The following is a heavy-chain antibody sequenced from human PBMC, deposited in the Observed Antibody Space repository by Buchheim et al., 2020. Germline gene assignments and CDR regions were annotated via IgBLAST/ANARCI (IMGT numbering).Heavy chain of an antibody. CDR1: GFTFSDFW. J-gene: IGHJ4*02. Sequence: EVQLVESGGGLVQPGGSLRLSCAASGFTFSDFWMNWVRQAPGKGLEWVASINQRGTEKYYVDSVKGRFTVSRDNGKNSLYLQMNNLRAEDTAVYYCARANYYDSTFDYWGQGTL. V-gene: IGHV3-7*01. CDR2: INQRGTEK. D-gene: IGHD3-22*01. CDR3: ARANYYDSTFDY.